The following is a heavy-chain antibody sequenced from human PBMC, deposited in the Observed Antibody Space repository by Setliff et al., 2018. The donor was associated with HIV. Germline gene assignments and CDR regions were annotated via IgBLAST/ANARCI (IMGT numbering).Heavy chain of an antibody. Sequence: SETLSLTCTVSGGSINNYCWNWIRQPPGRGLEWIGFIFSSGSTKYNPSLQSRVTMSIDTSKNQFSLRLTSVTAADTAVYYCARRIDDSGSFPDKNWFDTWGRGSLVTVSS. CDR2: IFSSGST. CDR1: GGSINNYC. CDR3: ARRIDDSGSFPDKNWFDT. D-gene: IGHD3-10*01. J-gene: IGHJ5*02. V-gene: IGHV4-4*09.